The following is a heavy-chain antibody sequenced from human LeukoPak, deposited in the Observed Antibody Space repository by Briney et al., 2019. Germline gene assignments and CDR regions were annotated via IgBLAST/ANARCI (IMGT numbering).Heavy chain of an antibody. CDR2: VLYSGTT. V-gene: IGHV4-39*01. Sequence: SETLSLTCDVSGASISDSPYYWGWIRQSPGKGLEWIVSVLYSGTTHYNPSLKNRVSVSVDTSKNQFSLDLRSVTAADTALYYCARHDFGVYDFSAFDIWGQGTLIRVSS. D-gene: IGHD5/OR15-5a*01. CDR1: GASISDSPYY. J-gene: IGHJ3*02. CDR3: ARHDFGVYDFSAFDI.